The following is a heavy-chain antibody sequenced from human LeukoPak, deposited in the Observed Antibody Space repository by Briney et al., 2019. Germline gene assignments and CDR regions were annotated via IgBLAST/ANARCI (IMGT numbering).Heavy chain of an antibody. CDR2: LNTDGSGP. CDR3: ARVGGDYEIAY. J-gene: IGHJ4*02. Sequence: PGGSLRLSCAASGFTFSRYWMHWVRQAPGKGLVWVSRLNTDGSGPRYADSVNGRFTISRDNARNTLYLQMNSLRAEDTAVYYCARVGGDYEIAYWGQGTLVTVSS. D-gene: IGHD2-21*02. CDR1: GFTFSRYW. V-gene: IGHV3-74*01.